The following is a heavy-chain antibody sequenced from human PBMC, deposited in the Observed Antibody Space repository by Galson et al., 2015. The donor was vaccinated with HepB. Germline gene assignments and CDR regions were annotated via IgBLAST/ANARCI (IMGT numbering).Heavy chain of an antibody. J-gene: IGHJ4*02. V-gene: IGHV3-21*01. D-gene: IGHD6-13*01. CDR1: GFTFSSYS. CDR3: ASDSSSWYVGYFDY. CDR2: ISSSSSYI. Sequence: SLRLSCAASGFTFSSYSMNWVRQAPGKGLEWVSSISSSSSYIYYADSVKGRFTISRDNAKNSLYLQMNSLRAEDTAVYYCASDSSSWYVGYFDYWGQGTLVTVSS.